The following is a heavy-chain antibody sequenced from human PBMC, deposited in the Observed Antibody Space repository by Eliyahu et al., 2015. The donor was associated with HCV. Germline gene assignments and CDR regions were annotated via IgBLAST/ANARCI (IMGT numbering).Heavy chain of an antibody. J-gene: IGHJ4*02. V-gene: IGHV3-33*01. CDR2: IWYDGSNK. Sequence: QVQLVESGGGVVQPGRSLXLSCXAXGFXFXSXGMHWVRQAPGKGLEWVAVIWYDGSNKYYADSVKGRFTISRDNSKNTLYLQMNSLRAEDTAVYYCARDDGMLLLLWFGAPDYWGQGTLVTVSS. D-gene: IGHD3-10*01. CDR1: GFXFXSXG. CDR3: ARDDGMLLLLWFGAPDY.